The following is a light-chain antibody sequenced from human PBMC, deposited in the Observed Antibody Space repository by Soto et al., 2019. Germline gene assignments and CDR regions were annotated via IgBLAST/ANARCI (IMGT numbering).Light chain of an antibody. Sequence: QSVLTQPPSVSGSPGQSVTISCTGASSDVGVAWYQQPPGTAPKLLIYDVTNRPAGVPDRFSGSKSGNTASLTISGLKAGDEADYSCGSYLTSSIVFGGGTKLTVL. V-gene: IGLV2-18*02. CDR2: DVT. CDR1: SSDVG. J-gene: IGLJ2*01. CDR3: GSYLTSSIV.